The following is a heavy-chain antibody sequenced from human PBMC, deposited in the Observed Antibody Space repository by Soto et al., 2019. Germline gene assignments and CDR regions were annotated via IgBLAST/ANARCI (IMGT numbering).Heavy chain of an antibody. CDR2: IYYSGST. CDR3: PIGSGSYYGLYYYYYGMEV. Sequence: PSETLSLTCTVSGGSISSSSYYWGWIRQPPGKGLEWIGRIYYSGSTYYNLSLKSRVTISVDTSKNQFSLKLSSVTAADTAVYYCPIGSGSYYGLYYYYYGMEVWGRGTTGSVSS. CDR1: GGSISSSSYY. D-gene: IGHD3-10*01. V-gene: IGHV4-39*01. J-gene: IGHJ6*04.